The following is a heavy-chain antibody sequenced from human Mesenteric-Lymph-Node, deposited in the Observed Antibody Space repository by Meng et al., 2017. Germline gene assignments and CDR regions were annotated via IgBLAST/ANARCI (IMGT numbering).Heavy chain of an antibody. V-gene: IGHV3-21*01. Sequence: GESLKISCAASGFTFSSYSMNWVRQAPGKGLEWVSSISSSSSYIYYAGSVKGRFTIPRDNAKNSLYLQMNSLRAEDTAVYYCAREFGWGQGTLVTVSS. D-gene: IGHD3-10*01. CDR3: AREFG. CDR1: GFTFSSYS. J-gene: IGHJ4*02. CDR2: ISSSSSYI.